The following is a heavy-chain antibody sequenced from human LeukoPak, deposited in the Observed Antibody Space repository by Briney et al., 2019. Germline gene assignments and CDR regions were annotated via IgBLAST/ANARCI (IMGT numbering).Heavy chain of an antibody. CDR2: INPNSGGT. CDR1: GYTFTGYY. J-gene: IGHJ3*02. CDR3: ARDLRNDYGDPVPFFDI. D-gene: IGHD4-17*01. V-gene: IGHV1-2*02. Sequence: ASVKVSCKASGYTFTGYYIHWVRQAPGQGLEWMGWINPNSGGTNYAQKFQGRVTMTRDTSISTAYMELSRLRSDDTAVFYCARDLRNDYGDPVPFFDIWGQGTMVTVSS.